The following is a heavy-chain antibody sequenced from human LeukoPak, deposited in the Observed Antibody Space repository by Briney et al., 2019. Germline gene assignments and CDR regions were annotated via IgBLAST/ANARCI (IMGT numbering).Heavy chain of an antibody. CDR1: GFSFSNYS. CDR2: ISSVGTHT. D-gene: IGHD5-12*01. J-gene: IGHJ4*02. V-gene: IGHV3-21*01. Sequence: GGSLRLSCAASGFSFSNYSMNWVRQAPGKGLEWVSSISSVGTHTYYADSVKGRFTISRDNANNSLFLQMNSLRGEDTAVYYCARIFLTYSGYDLNFFDSWGQGALVTVSP. CDR3: ARIFLTYSGYDLNFFDS.